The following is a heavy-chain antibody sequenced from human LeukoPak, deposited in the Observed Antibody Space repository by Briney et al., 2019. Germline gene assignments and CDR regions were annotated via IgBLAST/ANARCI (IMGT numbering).Heavy chain of an antibody. CDR1: GGTFSSYA. J-gene: IGHJ6*04. V-gene: IGHV1-69*13. Sequence: SVKVSRKASGGTFSSYAISWVRQAPGQGLEWMGGIIPIFGTANYAQKFQGRVTITADESTSTAYMELSSLRSEDTAVYYCARDCSGGSCLNYYYYYGMDVWGKGTTVTVSS. CDR3: ARDCSGGSCLNYYYYYGMDV. CDR2: IIPIFGTA. D-gene: IGHD2-15*01.